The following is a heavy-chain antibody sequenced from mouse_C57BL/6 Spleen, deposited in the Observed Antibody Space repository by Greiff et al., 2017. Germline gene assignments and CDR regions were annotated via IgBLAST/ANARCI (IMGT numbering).Heavy chain of an antibody. D-gene: IGHD1-3*01. CDR2: ISYDGSN. CDR3: ARELTDFDY. V-gene: IGHV3-6*01. Sequence: DVKLQESGPGLVKPSQSLSLTCSVTGYSITSGYYWNWIRQFPGNKLEWMGYISYDGSNKYNPSLKNRISITRDTSKNQFFLKLNSVTTEDTATYYCARELTDFDYWGQGTTLTVSS. J-gene: IGHJ2*01. CDR1: GYSITSGYY.